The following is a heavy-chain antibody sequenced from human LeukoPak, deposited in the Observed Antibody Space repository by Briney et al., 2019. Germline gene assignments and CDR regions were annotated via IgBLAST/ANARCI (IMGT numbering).Heavy chain of an antibody. CDR2: IKQDGSEE. J-gene: IGHJ3*02. V-gene: IGHV3-7*01. CDR3: ARDQSYYYDSSGYYYFFGNSRGNAFDI. D-gene: IGHD3-22*01. CDR1: GFTFSSYW. Sequence: GGSLRLSCAASGFTFSSYWMSWVRQAPGKGLEWVANIKQDGSEEYYVDSVKGRFTISRDNAKNSLYLQMNSLRAEDTAVYYCARDQSYYYDSSGYYYFFGNSRGNAFDIWGQGTMVTVSS.